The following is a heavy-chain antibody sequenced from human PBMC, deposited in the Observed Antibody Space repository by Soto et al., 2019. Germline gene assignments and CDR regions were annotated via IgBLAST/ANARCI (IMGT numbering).Heavy chain of an antibody. CDR3: ARVGCSSTSCYTYPRYYYYYHGMDV. CDR1: GYTFTSYG. V-gene: IGHV1-18*04. D-gene: IGHD2-2*02. CDR2: ISAYNGNT. J-gene: IGHJ6*02. Sequence: GASVKVSCKASGYTFTSYGISWVRQAPGQGLEWMGWISAYNGNTNYVQKLQGRVTMTTDTSTSTAYMELRSLRSDDTAVYYCARVGCSSTSCYTYPRYYYYYHGMDVWGQGTTVTVSS.